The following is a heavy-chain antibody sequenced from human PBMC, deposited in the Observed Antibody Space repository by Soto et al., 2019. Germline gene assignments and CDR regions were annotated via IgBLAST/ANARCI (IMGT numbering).Heavy chain of an antibody. J-gene: IGHJ4*02. D-gene: IGHD3-3*01. CDR1: GYTFTSYG. CDR3: AQGDFWSGYYG. Sequence: QVQLVQSGAEVTKPGASLKVSCKASGYTFTSYGISWVRQAPGQGLEWMGWISAYNGNTNYAQKLQGRVTMTTDTSTSTDYMELRSLRSDDTAVYYCAQGDFWSGYYGWGQGTLVTVSS. CDR2: ISAYNGNT. V-gene: IGHV1-18*04.